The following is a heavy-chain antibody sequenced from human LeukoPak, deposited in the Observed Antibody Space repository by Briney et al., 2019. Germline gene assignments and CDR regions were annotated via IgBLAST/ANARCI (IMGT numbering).Heavy chain of an antibody. CDR1: GFTFSSYW. CDR2: ISDSGGST. Sequence: GGSLRLSCAASGFTFSSYWMSWVRQAPGKGPEWVSAISDSGGSTYYADSVKGRFTISRDNSKNTLYLQMNSLRVEDTAVYYCAKTGNPATGDYWGQGTLVTVSS. CDR3: AKTGNPATGDY. V-gene: IGHV3-23*01. J-gene: IGHJ4*02. D-gene: IGHD1-1*01.